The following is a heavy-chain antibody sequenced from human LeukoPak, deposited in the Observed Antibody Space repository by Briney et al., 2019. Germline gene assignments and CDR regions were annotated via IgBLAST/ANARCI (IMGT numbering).Heavy chain of an antibody. V-gene: IGHV2-70*10. D-gene: IGHD6-13*01. J-gene: IGHJ4*02. CDR1: GFSLSTSGMC. CDR2: IDWDDDK. CDR3: ARIPGYSSSWRQYYFDY. Sequence: SGPTLVNPTQTLTLTCTFSGFSLSTSGMCVSWIRQPPGEALEWIARIDWDDDKYYSTSLKTRLTISKDTSKNQVVLTMTNMDPVDTATYYCARIPGYSSSWRQYYFDYWGQGTLVTVSS.